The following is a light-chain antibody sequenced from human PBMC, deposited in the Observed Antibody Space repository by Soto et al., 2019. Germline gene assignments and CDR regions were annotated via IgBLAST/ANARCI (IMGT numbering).Light chain of an antibody. CDR3: SSYTSSGTWV. Sequence: SALTQPPSVSGSPGQSVTISCTGTSSDVGSYNRVSWYQQPPGTAPKLMICQVSNRPSGVPDRFSGSKSGNTASLTISGLQAEDEADYYCSSYTSSGTWVFGGGTKVTVL. CDR2: QVS. CDR1: SSDVGSYNR. J-gene: IGLJ3*02. V-gene: IGLV2-18*02.